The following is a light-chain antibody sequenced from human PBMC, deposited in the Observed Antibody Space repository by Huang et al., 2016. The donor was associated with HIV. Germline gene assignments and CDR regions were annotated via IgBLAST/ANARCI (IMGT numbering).Light chain of an antibody. Sequence: EIVLTQSPGTLSLSPGERATLSCRASQSVSSSYLAWYQQRPGQAPRLLIYGASSKATSIPDRISGSGSGTDFTLTISRLEPEDCAVYYCQQYGSSPYTFGQGTKLEIK. CDR1: QSVSSSY. V-gene: IGKV3-20*01. CDR3: QQYGSSPYT. CDR2: GAS. J-gene: IGKJ2*01.